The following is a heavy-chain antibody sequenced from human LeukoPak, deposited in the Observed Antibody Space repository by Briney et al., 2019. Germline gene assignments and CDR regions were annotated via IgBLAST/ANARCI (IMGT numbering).Heavy chain of an antibody. V-gene: IGHV4-4*07. CDR3: ARLGRDCSSTSCPWYFDL. CDR1: GGSISSYY. J-gene: IGHJ2*01. CDR2: IYTSGST. D-gene: IGHD2-2*01. Sequence: SETLFLTCTVSGGSISSYYWSWIRQLAGKGLEWIGRIYTSGSTNYNPSLKSRVTISVDTSKNQFSLKLSSVTAADTAVYYCARLGRDCSSTSCPWYFDLWGRGTLVTVSS.